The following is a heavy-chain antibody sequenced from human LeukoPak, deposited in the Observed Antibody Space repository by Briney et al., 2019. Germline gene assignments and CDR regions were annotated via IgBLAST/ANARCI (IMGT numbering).Heavy chain of an antibody. CDR1: GFTFSSYS. D-gene: IGHD2-15*01. Sequence: GGSLRLSCAASGFTFSSYSMNWVRQAPGKGLEWVSSISSSSSYIYYADSVKGRFTISRDNAKNSLYQQMNSLRAEDTAVYYCASDLGYCSGGSCDSDYWGQGTLVTVSS. CDR2: ISSSSSYI. CDR3: ASDLGYCSGGSCDSDY. V-gene: IGHV3-21*01. J-gene: IGHJ4*02.